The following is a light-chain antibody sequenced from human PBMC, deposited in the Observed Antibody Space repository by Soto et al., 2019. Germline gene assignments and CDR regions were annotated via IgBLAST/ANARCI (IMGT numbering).Light chain of an antibody. V-gene: IGKV2-30*02. CDR1: QSLVHSDGDTF. CDR2: KVS. J-gene: IGKJ2*01. CDR3: FQGPHWVYT. Sequence: DVVMTQSPLSLTVTLGQSASISCRSSQSLVHSDGDTFMSWFHQRPGQSPRRLIYKVSNRDSGVPDRFSGSGSDTDFTLKIRRVAAAHVGTYSCFQGPHWVYTFGQGTKVDIK.